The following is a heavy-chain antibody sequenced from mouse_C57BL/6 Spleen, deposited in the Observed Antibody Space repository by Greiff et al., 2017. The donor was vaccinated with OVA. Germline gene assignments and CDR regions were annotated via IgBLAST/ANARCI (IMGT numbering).Heavy chain of an antibody. D-gene: IGHD1-3*01. CDR1: GYAFSSYW. J-gene: IGHJ2*01. CDR3: ARRCLTRGYFDY. Sequence: VQLQQSGAELVKPGASVKISCKASGYAFSSYWMNWVEQRPGKGLEWIGQIYPGDGDTNYNGKFKGKATLTADKSSSTAYMQLSSLTSEDSAVYFCARRCLTRGYFDYWGQGTTLTVSS. V-gene: IGHV1-80*01. CDR2: IYPGDGDT.